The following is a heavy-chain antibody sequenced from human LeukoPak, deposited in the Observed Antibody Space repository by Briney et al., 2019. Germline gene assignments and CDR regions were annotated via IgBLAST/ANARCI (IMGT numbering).Heavy chain of an antibody. Sequence: PGGSLRLSCAASGFTFSNYWVSWVRQAPGKGLEWVANIKQDGSEKNYVDSVKGRFTISRDSATNSLYLQMNSLRAEDTAVYYCARDGPRGGFDYWGQGTLVTVSS. CDR2: IKQDGSEK. CDR1: GFTFSNYW. J-gene: IGHJ4*02. V-gene: IGHV3-7*01. D-gene: IGHD3-10*01. CDR3: ARDGPRGGFDY.